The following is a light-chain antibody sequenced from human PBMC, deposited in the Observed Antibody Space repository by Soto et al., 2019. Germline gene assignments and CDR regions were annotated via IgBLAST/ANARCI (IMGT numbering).Light chain of an antibody. CDR1: SSNIGSNT. CDR3: AAWDDGNYV. Sequence: QSVLTQPPSASGTPGQRVTISCSGSSSNIGSNTVNWYQQLPGTAPKLLIYSNNQRPSGVPDRFSGSKSGTSASLAISGLQSEDEADYYCAAWDDGNYVFGTGTKVT. V-gene: IGLV1-44*01. J-gene: IGLJ1*01. CDR2: SNN.